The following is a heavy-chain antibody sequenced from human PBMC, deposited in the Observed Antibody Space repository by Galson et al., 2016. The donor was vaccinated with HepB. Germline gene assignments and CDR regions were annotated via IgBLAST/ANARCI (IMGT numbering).Heavy chain of an antibody. Sequence: LRLSCAASGFILSDYYMDWVRQAPGKGLEWVGRTRNRARSYTTDYVASVKGRFTILRDNSRSSVFLHMNGLKPEDAAIYYCTRTGLGDFDYWGRGTLVTVSS. CDR1: GFILSDYY. CDR2: TRNRARSYTT. CDR3: TRTGLGDFDY. J-gene: IGHJ4*02. V-gene: IGHV3-72*01.